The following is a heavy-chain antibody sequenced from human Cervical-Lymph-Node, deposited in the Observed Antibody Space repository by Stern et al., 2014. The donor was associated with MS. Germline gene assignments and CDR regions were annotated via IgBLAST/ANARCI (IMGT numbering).Heavy chain of an antibody. Sequence: VQLVESGAEVKKPGSSVRVSCKASGGSFNSYAFHWLRQAPGHGLGCMGDSVPMFAKSNYAQKFQGRVTVTADEATNTVYMELSILTAEDTAVYYCARERSIHYPAFAPGGQGTLVTVSS. CDR1: GGSFNSYA. CDR3: ARERSIHYPAFAP. D-gene: IGHD3-10*01. CDR2: SVPMFAKS. J-gene: IGHJ5*02. V-gene: IGHV1-69*01.